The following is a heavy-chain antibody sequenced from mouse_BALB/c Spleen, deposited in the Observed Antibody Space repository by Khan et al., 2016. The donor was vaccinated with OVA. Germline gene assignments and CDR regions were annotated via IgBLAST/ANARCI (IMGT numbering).Heavy chain of an antibody. CDR2: IWSGGIT. D-gene: IGHD1-3*01. CDR1: GFSLTNYG. CDR3: AKNRSGYFDY. J-gene: IGHJ2*01. Sequence: VQLKQSGPGLVQPSQSLSITCTVSGFSLTNYGVHWVRQSPGKGLEWLGVIWSGGITDYNETFISRLSISKVISTIQIFFKVNSLQANDTAIYYCAKNRSGYFDYWGQGTTLTVSS. V-gene: IGHV2-2*02.